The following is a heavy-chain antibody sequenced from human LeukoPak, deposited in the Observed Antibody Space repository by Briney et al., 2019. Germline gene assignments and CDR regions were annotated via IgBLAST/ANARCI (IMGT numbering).Heavy chain of an antibody. CDR2: ISYDGSNK. CDR3: AKDPGGYSGYDHPIDY. CDR1: GFTFSSYG. Sequence: GRSLRLSCAASGFTFSSYGMHWVRQAPGKGLEWVAVISYDGSNKYYADFVKGRFTISRDNSKNTLYLQMNSLRAEDTAVYYCAKDPGGYSGYDHPIDYWGQGTLVTVSS. D-gene: IGHD5-12*01. V-gene: IGHV3-30*18. J-gene: IGHJ4*02.